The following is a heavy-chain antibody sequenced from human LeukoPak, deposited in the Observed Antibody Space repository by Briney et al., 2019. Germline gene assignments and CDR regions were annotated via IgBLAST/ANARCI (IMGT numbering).Heavy chain of an antibody. V-gene: IGHV3-66*02. D-gene: IGHD6-13*01. CDR2: IYSGGST. Sequence: GGSLRLSCAASGFTVSSNYMSWVSQAPGKGMEWVSVIYSGGSTYYADSVKGRFTISRDNSKNTLYLQMNSLRAEDTAVYYCARAFMTAAGTAAFDIWGQGTMVTVSS. CDR3: ARAFMTAAGTAAFDI. CDR1: GFTVSSNY. J-gene: IGHJ3*02.